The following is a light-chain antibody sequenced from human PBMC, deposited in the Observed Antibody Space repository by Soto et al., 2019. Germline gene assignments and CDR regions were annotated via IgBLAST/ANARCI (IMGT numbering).Light chain of an antibody. CDR3: AARDDSLNGLV. CDR2: NNN. V-gene: IGLV1-44*01. CDR1: SSNIGSNT. J-gene: IGLJ1*01. Sequence: QAVVTQPPSASGTPGQRVTISCSGSSSNIGSNTVNWYQQLPGTAPKLLIYNNNQRPSGVPDRFSGSKSGTSASLAISGLQSEDEADYYCAARDDSLNGLVFGTGTKLTVL.